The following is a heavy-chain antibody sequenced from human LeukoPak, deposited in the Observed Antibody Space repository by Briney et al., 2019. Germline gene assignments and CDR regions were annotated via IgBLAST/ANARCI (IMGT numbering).Heavy chain of an antibody. CDR1: VYRFTSYC. J-gene: IGHJ4*02. CDR3: PRPRITMVRGAISPPDY. V-gene: IGHV5-51*01. D-gene: IGHD3-10*01. CDR2: IYPVDSDT. Sequence: RESLKISWKGSVYRFTSYCIGWLRQLPGKGLEGMGIIYPVDSDTTYSPSFQGQVTISADKSIRPAYLQWSSLKASGAAMYYCPRPRITMVRGAISPPDYWGQGTLVTVSS.